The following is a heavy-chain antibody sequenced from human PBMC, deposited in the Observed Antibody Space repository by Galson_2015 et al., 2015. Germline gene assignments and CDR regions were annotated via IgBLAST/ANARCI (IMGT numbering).Heavy chain of an antibody. J-gene: IGHJ6*03. CDR3: ARVDKYYYDSSGPRRGDYYYYMDV. CDR2: MNPNSGNT. V-gene: IGHV1-8*01. D-gene: IGHD3-22*01. Sequence: SVKVSCKASGYTFTSYDINWVRQATGQGLEWMGWMNPNSGNTGYAQKFQGRVTMTRNTSISTAYMELSSLRSEDTAVYYCARVDKYYYDSSGPRRGDYYYYMDVWGKGTTVTVSS. CDR1: GYTFTSYD.